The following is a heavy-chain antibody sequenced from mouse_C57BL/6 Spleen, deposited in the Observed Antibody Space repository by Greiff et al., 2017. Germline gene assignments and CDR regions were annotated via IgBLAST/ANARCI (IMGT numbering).Heavy chain of an antibody. CDR3: ASERGISTPVVAKDWFAY. D-gene: IGHD1-1*01. V-gene: IGHV1-81*01. CDR1: GYTFTSYG. Sequence: QVQLQQSGAELARPGASVKLSCKASGYTFTSYGISWVKQRTGQGLEWIGEIYPRSGNTYYNEKFKGKATLTADKSSSTAYMGLSSLTSDDSAVYFCASERGISTPVVAKDWFAYWGQGTLVTVSA. CDR2: IYPRSGNT. J-gene: IGHJ3*01.